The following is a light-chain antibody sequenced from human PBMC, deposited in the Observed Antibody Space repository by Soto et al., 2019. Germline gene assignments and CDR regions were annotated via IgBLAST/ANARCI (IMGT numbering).Light chain of an antibody. CDR2: SNN. Sequence: QSVLTQPPSASGTPGQRVNISRSGSSSNIGSNTVTWYQQLPGTAPKLLNYSNNQRPSGVPDRFSGSKSGTSASLAISGLQSEEEADYYCAACDDSLNGYVFGTGTKVTVL. CDR1: SSNIGSNT. CDR3: AACDDSLNGYV. J-gene: IGLJ1*01. V-gene: IGLV1-44*01.